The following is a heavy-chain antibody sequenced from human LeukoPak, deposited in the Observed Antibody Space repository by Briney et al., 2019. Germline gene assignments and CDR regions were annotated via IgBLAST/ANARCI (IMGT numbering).Heavy chain of an antibody. D-gene: IGHD4-23*01. V-gene: IGHV3-48*03. CDR2: IRSRGGTI. Sequence: GGSPRLSCAASGFMFSSYEMNWVRQAPGKVLEWVSYIRSRGGTIYYADSVKGRFTISRDNAKNSLYLQMNSLRAEDTAVYYCARDFGRWFLDYWGQGTLVTVSS. CDR3: ARDFGRWFLDY. CDR1: GFMFSSYE. J-gene: IGHJ4*02.